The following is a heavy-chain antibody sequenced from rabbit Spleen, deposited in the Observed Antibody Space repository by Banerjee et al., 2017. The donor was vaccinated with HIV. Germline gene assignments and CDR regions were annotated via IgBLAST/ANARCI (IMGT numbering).Heavy chain of an antibody. V-gene: IGHV1S40*01. CDR1: GFTFSNYY. D-gene: IGHD1-1*01. CDR2: MDTLTTSA. CDR3: ARDDNTVGGYHWDL. J-gene: IGHJ4*01. Sequence: QSLEESGGDLVKPGASLTLTCTASGFTFSNYYMCWVRQAPGKGLELIGCMDTLTTSAYYASWAKGRFTFSKASSTTVTLQMTSLTAADTATYFCARDDNTVGGYHWDLWGPGTLVTVS.